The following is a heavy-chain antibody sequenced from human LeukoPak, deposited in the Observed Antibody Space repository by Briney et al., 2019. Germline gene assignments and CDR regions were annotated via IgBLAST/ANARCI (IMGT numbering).Heavy chain of an antibody. CDR1: GGSISSYY. J-gene: IGHJ4*02. CDR3: ARGPYYGSGSYFYY. Sequence: SETLSLTCTVSGGSISSYYWSWIRQPPGKGLEWIGEINHSGSTNYNPSLKSRVTISVDTSKNQFSLKLSSVTAADTAVYYCARGPYYGSGSYFYYWGQGTLVTVSS. V-gene: IGHV4-34*01. D-gene: IGHD3-10*01. CDR2: INHSGST.